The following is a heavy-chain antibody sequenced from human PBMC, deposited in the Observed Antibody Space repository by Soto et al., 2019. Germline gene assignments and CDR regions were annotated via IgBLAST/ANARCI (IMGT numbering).Heavy chain of an antibody. J-gene: IGHJ5*02. CDR3: ARTIRSGVLNFDP. D-gene: IGHD3-10*01. Sequence: TLSLTCNVSRGCINSACYYWSWIRQVPGKGLEWIGYIFYSGSAYYHPSLKSRASISVDRSKNQFSLKVNSVTAADTAVYYCARTIRSGVLNFDPWGQGTMVTVS. V-gene: IGHV4-31*03. CDR2: IFYSGSA. CDR1: RGCINSACYY.